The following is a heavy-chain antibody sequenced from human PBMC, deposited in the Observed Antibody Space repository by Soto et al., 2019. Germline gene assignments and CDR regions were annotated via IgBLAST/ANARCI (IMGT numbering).Heavy chain of an antibody. Sequence: QVHLVQSGAEVKKPGASVKVSCKASGYSFTDYYMHWVRQAPGQGLEWMGWINTKTGGTNYPQRVQGRVTMTGDTSINTAYMELSRLRSDDTAVYYCARVGPPGWFDPWGQGTVVTVSS. CDR2: INTKTGGT. V-gene: IGHV1-2*02. J-gene: IGHJ5*02. CDR1: GYSFTDYY. CDR3: ARVGPPGWFDP.